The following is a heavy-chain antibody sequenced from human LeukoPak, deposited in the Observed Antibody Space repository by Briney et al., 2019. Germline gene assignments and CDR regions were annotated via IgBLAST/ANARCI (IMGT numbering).Heavy chain of an antibody. J-gene: IGHJ3*02. CDR2: IWYDGSNK. CDR3: AREGWFGELTPAFDI. V-gene: IGHV3-33*01. CDR1: GFTFSSFG. Sequence: GGSLRLSCAASGFTFSSFGMHWVRQAPGKGLEWVAVIWYDGSNKYYADSVKGRFTISRDNSKNTLYLQMNSLRAEDTAVYYCAREGWFGELTPAFDIWGQGTMVTVSS. D-gene: IGHD3-10*01.